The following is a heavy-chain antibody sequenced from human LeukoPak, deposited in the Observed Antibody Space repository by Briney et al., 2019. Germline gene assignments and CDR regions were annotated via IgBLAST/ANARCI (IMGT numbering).Heavy chain of an antibody. V-gene: IGHV1-18*01. CDR1: GYTFTSDG. CDR3: ESDPEQWLVGGRYSQH. J-gene: IGHJ1*01. Sequence: ASVKVSCNAAGYTFTSDGSSWGRQAPRQGLEWRGLISDYNGNTNYAQKLQGRVTMTTDTTTRTAYMALRSLRSDDTDVYYCESDPEQWLVGGRYSQHWGQGTLVTVSS. CDR2: ISDYNGNT. D-gene: IGHD6-19*01.